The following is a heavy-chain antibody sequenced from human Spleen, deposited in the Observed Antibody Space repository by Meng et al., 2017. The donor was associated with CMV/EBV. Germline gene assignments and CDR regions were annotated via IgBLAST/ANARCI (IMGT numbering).Heavy chain of an antibody. CDR3: ATGYCSSTSCYGGSAGWFDP. J-gene: IGHJ5*02. CDR2: INSDGSST. CDR1: FSSYW. V-gene: IGHV3-74*01. Sequence: FSSYWMHWVRQDPGKGPVWVSRINSDGSSTSYADSVKGRFTISRDNAKNTLYLQMNSLRAEDTAVYYCATGYCSSTSCYGGSAGWFDPWGQGTLVTVSS. D-gene: IGHD2-2*01.